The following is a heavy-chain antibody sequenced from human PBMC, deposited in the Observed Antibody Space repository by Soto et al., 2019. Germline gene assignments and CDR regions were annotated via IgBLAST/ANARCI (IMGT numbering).Heavy chain of an antibody. CDR1: GGSISSGDYY. Sequence: SETLSLTCTVSGGSISSGDYYWSWIRQPPGKGLEWIGYIYYSGSTYYNPSLKSRVTISVDTSKNQFSLKLSSVTAADTAVYYCARLFGELLFGLFDPWGQGTLVTVSS. J-gene: IGHJ5*02. V-gene: IGHV4-30-4*01. D-gene: IGHD3-10*01. CDR2: IYYSGST. CDR3: ARLFGELLFGLFDP.